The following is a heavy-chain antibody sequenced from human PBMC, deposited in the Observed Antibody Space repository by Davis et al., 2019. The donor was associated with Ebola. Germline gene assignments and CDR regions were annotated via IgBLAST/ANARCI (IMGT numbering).Heavy chain of an antibody. D-gene: IGHD4-11*01. CDR3: ATGYYSTNWGYYYGMDV. CDR2: ISAYNGNT. Sequence: AASVKVSCKASGYTFTSYGISWVRQAPGQGLEWMGWISAYNGNTNYAQNLQGRVTMTTDTSTSTAYMELSSLRSEDTAVYYCATGYYSTNWGYYYGMDVWGQGTTVTVSS. J-gene: IGHJ6*02. CDR1: GYTFTSYG. V-gene: IGHV1-18*04.